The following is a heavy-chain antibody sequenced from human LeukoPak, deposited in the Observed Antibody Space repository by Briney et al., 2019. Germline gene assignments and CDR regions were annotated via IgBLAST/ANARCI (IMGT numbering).Heavy chain of an antibody. D-gene: IGHD1-1*01. J-gene: IGHJ4*02. CDR1: GGAISSYY. CDR2: IFSTGST. V-gene: IGHV4-59*08. CDR3: ARSFTTNHDY. Sequence: SETLSLTCTISGGAISSYYWSWIRQPPGKGLEWIGYIFSTGSTNYNPSLESRVTISIDPSKSQFSLSLSSVTAADTAIYYCARSFTTNHDYWGQGILVTVSS.